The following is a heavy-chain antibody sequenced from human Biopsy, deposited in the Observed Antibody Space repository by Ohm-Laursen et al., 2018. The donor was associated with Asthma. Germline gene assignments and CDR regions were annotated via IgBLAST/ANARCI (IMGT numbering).Heavy chain of an antibody. D-gene: IGHD3-10*01. J-gene: IGHJ6*02. CDR2: ISVYNGNT. V-gene: IGHV1-18*01. CDR3: ARAVDYSHYYGIDV. CDR1: GYTFNSAG. Sequence: SAKVSCKTSGYTFNSAGITWVRQAPGQGLEWMGWISVYNGNTKVAQKLQDRVTMITDTSTSTAYMELRSLRPDDTAVYFCARAVDYSHYYGIDVWGQGTTVTVS.